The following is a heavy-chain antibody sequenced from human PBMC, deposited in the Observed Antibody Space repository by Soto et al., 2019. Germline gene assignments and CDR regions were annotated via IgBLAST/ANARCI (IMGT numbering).Heavy chain of an antibody. D-gene: IGHD6-19*01. V-gene: IGHV1-8*01. Sequence: ASVKVSCKASGYTFTSYDINWVRQAAGHGLEWMGWMDPKSGYTDYAQKFQGRVSMTRNTSISTAYMELSSLRSEDTAVYYCARGRGWRDNWGQGTLVTVSS. CDR3: ARGRGWRDN. CDR2: MDPKSGYT. J-gene: IGHJ4*02. CDR1: GYTFTSYD.